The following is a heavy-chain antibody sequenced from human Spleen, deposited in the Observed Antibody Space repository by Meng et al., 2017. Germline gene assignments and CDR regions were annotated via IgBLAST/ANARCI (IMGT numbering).Heavy chain of an antibody. CDR1: GYTFTSYD. Sequence: ASVKVSCKASGYTFTSYDINWVRQAPGQGLEWMGWISAYNGKRNYAQKVQGRVTMTTDTSTTTVYMELRSLRSDDTAVYYCARDAVYGDYTDLDHWGQGTLVTVSS. CDR2: ISAYNGKR. D-gene: IGHD4-17*01. J-gene: IGHJ4*02. V-gene: IGHV1-18*01. CDR3: ARDAVYGDYTDLDH.